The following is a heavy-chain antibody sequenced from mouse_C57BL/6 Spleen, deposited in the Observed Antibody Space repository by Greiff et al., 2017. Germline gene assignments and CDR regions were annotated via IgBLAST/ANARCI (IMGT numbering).Heavy chain of an antibody. Sequence: EVNVVESGGGLVKPGGSLKLSCAASGFTFSDYGMHWVRQAPEKGLEWVAYISSGSSTIYYADTVKGRFTISRDNAKNTLFLQMTSLRSEDTAMYYCARQDDYAMDYWGQGTSVTVSS. J-gene: IGHJ4*01. CDR1: GFTFSDYG. CDR3: ARQDDYAMDY. V-gene: IGHV5-17*01. CDR2: ISSGSSTI.